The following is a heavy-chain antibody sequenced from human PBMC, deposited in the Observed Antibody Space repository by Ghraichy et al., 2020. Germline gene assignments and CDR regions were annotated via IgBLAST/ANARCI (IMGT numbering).Heavy chain of an antibody. D-gene: IGHD3-22*01. CDR3: ARDLGANYYDSSGYALFGY. CDR1: GFTFSSYW. CDR2: IKQDGSEK. J-gene: IGHJ4*02. V-gene: IGHV3-7*03. Sequence: GGSLRLSCAASGFTFSSYWMSWVRQAPGKGLEWVANIKQDGSEKYYVDSVKGRFTISRDNAKNSLYLQMNSLRAEDTAVYYCARDLGANYYDSSGYALFGYWGQGTLVTVSS.